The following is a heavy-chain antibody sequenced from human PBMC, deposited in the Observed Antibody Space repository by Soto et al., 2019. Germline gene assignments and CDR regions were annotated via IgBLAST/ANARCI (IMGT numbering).Heavy chain of an antibody. CDR1: GFTFSTYW. J-gene: IGHJ4*02. CDR2: LDNDGTNT. CDR3: ARDGGTYFDY. D-gene: IGHD3-16*01. Sequence: GALRLSCAAPGFTFSTYWMHWVRQAPGKGLVWVSLLDNDGTNTRYADSVKGRFTVSRDNGKNTVYLQMDSLRAEDTAVYYCARDGGTYFDYWGQGTLVTASS. V-gene: IGHV3-74*01.